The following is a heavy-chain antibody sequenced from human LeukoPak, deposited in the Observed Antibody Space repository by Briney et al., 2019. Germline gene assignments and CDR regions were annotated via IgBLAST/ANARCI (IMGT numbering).Heavy chain of an antibody. CDR1: GGSIISHY. D-gene: IGHD3-22*01. V-gene: IGHV4-4*07. J-gene: IGHJ5*01. CDR2: IYSSGST. CDR3: ARSRHSEYHYDAGGYPQNWFDS. Sequence: PSETLTLTCSVSGGSIISHYWTWIRQPAGKGLEWIGRIYSSGSTNYSPSLKSRVTMSVDTSKNQFSLKLTSVTAADTAVYYCARSRHSEYHYDAGGYPQNWFDSWPRETHVTVSA.